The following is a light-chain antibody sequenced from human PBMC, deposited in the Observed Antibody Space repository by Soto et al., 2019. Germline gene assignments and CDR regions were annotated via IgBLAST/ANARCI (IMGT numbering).Light chain of an antibody. Sequence: EIVLTQSPATLSLSPGERATLSCRASQSVSSYLAWYQQKPGQAPRLLIYGASSRATGIPDRFSGSGSGTDFTLTISSLEPEDFAAYYCQQYGTSPWTFGQGTKVDIK. CDR2: GAS. J-gene: IGKJ1*01. CDR1: QSVSSY. CDR3: QQYGTSPWT. V-gene: IGKV3-20*01.